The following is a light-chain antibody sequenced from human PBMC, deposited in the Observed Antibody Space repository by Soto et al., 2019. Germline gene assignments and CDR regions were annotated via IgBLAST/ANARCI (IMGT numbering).Light chain of an antibody. CDR3: HQYGSSPSHT. Sequence: EIVLTQSPGTLSLSPGERATLSCRASQSVSSSSYLAWYQQKPGQAPRLLIYGASSSATGIPDRFSGSGSGGDFTLNISRLQPEDFAVYYCHQYGSSPSHTFGQGTKLEIK. V-gene: IGKV3-20*01. CDR2: GAS. J-gene: IGKJ2*01. CDR1: QSVSSSSY.